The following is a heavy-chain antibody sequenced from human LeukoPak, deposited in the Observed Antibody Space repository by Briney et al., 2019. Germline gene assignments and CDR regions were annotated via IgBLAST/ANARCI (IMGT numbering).Heavy chain of an antibody. CDR2: IYSGGST. J-gene: IGHJ4*02. Sequence: PGGSLRLSCAASGFTFSDYYMSWIRQAPGKGLEWVSVIYSGGSTYYADSVKGRFTISRDNSKNTLYLQMNSLRAEDTAVYYCAKVHDSSGYYSSGGYYFDYWGQGTLVTVSS. V-gene: IGHV3-66*01. CDR1: GFTFSDYY. D-gene: IGHD3-22*01. CDR3: AKVHDSSGYYSSGGYYFDY.